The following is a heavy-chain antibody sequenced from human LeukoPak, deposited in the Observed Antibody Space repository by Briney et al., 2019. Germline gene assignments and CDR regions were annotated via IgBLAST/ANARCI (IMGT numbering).Heavy chain of an antibody. Sequence: ASVKVSCKASGYTFTSYGISWLRQAPGQGLELMGWISAYNGNTNYAQNLQVRVTMTTDTSKTTAFMELRSLRSDDTAVYYCARENVYYDSSDYYPRFDYWGQGTLVTVSS. CDR1: GYTFTSYG. CDR2: ISAYNGNT. D-gene: IGHD3-22*01. CDR3: ARENVYYDSSDYYPRFDY. J-gene: IGHJ4*02. V-gene: IGHV1-18*01.